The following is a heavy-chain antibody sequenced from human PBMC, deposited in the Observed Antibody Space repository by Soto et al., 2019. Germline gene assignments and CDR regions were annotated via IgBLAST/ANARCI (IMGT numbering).Heavy chain of an antibody. CDR3: VRDLYRSATMPCLDH. CDR1: GFTFINYA. Sequence: QPGGSLRLSCEASGFTFINYAISWVRQSPGKGLEWVSSISDTGGDSYYADSMDGRFTVSRDNSKNTLYLQINSLRAEDTAIYYCVRDLYRSATMPCLDHWGQGTLVTVSS. V-gene: IGHV3-23*01. CDR2: ISDTGGDS. J-gene: IGHJ4*02. D-gene: IGHD1-1*01.